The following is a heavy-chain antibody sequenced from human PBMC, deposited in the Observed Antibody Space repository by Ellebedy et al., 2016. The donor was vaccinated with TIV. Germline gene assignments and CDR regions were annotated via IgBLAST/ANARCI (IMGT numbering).Heavy chain of an antibody. CDR2: INHSGST. Sequence: MPSETLSLTCAVYGGSFSGYYWSRIRQPPGKGLEWIGEINHSGSTNYNPSLKSRVTISVDTSKNQFSLKLSSVTAADTAVYYCARSPYSGSFRTNRWGQGTLVTVSS. D-gene: IGHD1-26*01. V-gene: IGHV4-34*01. CDR1: GGSFSGYY. J-gene: IGHJ4*02. CDR3: ARSPYSGSFRTNR.